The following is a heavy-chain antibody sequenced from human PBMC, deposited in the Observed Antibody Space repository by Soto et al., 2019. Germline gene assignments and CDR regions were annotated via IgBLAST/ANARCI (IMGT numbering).Heavy chain of an antibody. J-gene: IGHJ4*02. CDR3: ARGYCSSTSCYPPYFDY. V-gene: IGHV1-18*01. D-gene: IGHD2-2*01. Sequence: ASVKVSCKASGYTFTSYGISWVRQAPGQGLEWMGWISAYNGNTNYAQKLQGRVTMTTDTSTSTAYMELRSLRSDDTAVYYCARGYCSSTSCYPPYFDYWGQGTLVTASS. CDR2: ISAYNGNT. CDR1: GYTFTSYG.